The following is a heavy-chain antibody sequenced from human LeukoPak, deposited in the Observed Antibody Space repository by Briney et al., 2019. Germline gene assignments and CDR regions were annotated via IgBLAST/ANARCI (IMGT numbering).Heavy chain of an antibody. CDR2: ISPSGSTM. CDR3: VTYAY. CDR1: GFTFSDNY. Sequence: GGSLRLSCAASGFTFSDNYMSWIRQAPGKGLEWISYISPSGSTMYYADSVKGRFTISRDNAKNSLYLQMNSLRAEDTALYHCVTYAYWGQGTLVTVSS. J-gene: IGHJ4*02. D-gene: IGHD1-20*01. V-gene: IGHV3-11*04.